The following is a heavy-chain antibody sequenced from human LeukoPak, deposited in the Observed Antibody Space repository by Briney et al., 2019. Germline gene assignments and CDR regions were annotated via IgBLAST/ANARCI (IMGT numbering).Heavy chain of an antibody. CDR2: ISASGGST. J-gene: IGHJ4*02. Sequence: GGSLRLSCAASGFTFSSYVMSWVRQAPGKGLEWVSFISASGGSTYYAGSVKGRFTISRDNSKNTLYLQMNSLRAEDTAVYYCARDRRVASLDYWGQGTLVTVSS. CDR3: ARDRRVASLDY. D-gene: IGHD5-12*01. CDR1: GFTFSSYV. V-gene: IGHV3-23*01.